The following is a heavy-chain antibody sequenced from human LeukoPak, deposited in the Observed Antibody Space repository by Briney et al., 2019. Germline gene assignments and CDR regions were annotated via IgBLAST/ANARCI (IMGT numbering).Heavy chain of an antibody. CDR3: ARGPRLDYYDSSFDY. CDR1: GGSISSSSYY. CDR2: IYYSGST. V-gene: IGHV4-39*07. D-gene: IGHD3-22*01. Sequence: SETLSLTCTVSGGSISSSSYYWGWIRQPPGKGLEWIGSIYYSGSTYYNPSLKSRVTISVDTSKNQFSLKLSSVSAADTAVYYCARGPRLDYYDSSFDYWGQGTLVTVSS. J-gene: IGHJ4*02.